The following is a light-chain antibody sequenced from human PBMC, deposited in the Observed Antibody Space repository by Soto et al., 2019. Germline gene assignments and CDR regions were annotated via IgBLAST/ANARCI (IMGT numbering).Light chain of an antibody. CDR1: TSNIGKNT. J-gene: IGLJ3*02. V-gene: IGLV1-36*01. CDR2: YDD. CDR3: GAWDDSLNGWV. Sequence: QLVLTQPPSVSEGPGQRVTISCSGSTSNIGKNTVNWYQQLPGEAPKLFIYYDDLLASGVSDRFSGSKSGTSASLAISGLQSEDEADYYCGAWDDSLNGWVFGGGTQLNVL.